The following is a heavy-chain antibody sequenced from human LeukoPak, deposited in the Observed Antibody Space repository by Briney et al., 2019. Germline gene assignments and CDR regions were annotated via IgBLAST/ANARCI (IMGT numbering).Heavy chain of an antibody. D-gene: IGHD1-26*01. Sequence: GGSLRLSCAASGFTVSSNYMSWVRQAPGKGLEWVSVIYSGGSTYYADSVKGRFTISRDNSKNTLYLQMNSLRAEDTAVYYCVRGSREPTTPFDYWGQGTLVTVSS. CDR2: IYSGGST. CDR3: VRGSREPTTPFDY. J-gene: IGHJ4*02. CDR1: GFTVSSNY. V-gene: IGHV3-66*01.